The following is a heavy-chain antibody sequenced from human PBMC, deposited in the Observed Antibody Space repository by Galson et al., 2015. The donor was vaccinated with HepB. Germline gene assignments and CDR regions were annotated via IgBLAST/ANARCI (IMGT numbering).Heavy chain of an antibody. V-gene: IGHV1-18*01. J-gene: IGHJ6*02. CDR1: GYTFTSYG. Sequence: SVKVSCKASGYTFTSYGISWVRQAPGQGLEWMGWISAYNGNTNYAQKLQGRVTMTTDTSTSTAYMELRSLRSDDTAVYYCAREFAYCGGDCYSVPYYYGMNVWGQGTTVTVSS. D-gene: IGHD2-21*02. CDR3: AREFAYCGGDCYSVPYYYGMNV. CDR2: ISAYNGNT.